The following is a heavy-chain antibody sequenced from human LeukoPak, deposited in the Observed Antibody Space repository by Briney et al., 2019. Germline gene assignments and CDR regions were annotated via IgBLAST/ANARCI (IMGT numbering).Heavy chain of an antibody. J-gene: IGHJ4*02. Sequence: GGSLRLPCAASGFTFKSYGMHWVRQAPGKGLEWVAHIRFDEGDKYYSDSVKGRFTISRDDSQNSVYLQMNSLKTEDTAVYCCASPRYGGYVYWGQGTLVTVSS. D-gene: IGHD5-12*01. CDR1: GFTFKSYG. V-gene: IGHV3-30*02. CDR3: ASPRYGGYVY. CDR2: IRFDEGDK.